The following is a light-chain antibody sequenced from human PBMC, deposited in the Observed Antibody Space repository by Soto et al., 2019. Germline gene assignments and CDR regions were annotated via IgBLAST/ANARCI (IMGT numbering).Light chain of an antibody. CDR1: SSDVGSYNL. J-gene: IGLJ1*01. CDR3: CSFARSRIL. CDR2: EVS. Sequence: QSALTQPASVSGSHLQSATISCTGTSSDVGSYNLVSWYQQHPGKAPKLMIYEVSERPAGVSNRFSGSKSANTASLTISGLQAEDEADYYCCSFARSRILFGTGTKVTVL. V-gene: IGLV2-23*02.